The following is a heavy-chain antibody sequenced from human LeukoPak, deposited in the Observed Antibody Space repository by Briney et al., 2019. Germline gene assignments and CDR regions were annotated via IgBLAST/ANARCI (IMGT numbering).Heavy chain of an antibody. CDR1: GFTFGSYG. J-gene: IGHJ4*02. CDR3: ARDNWGDGGYYRTLDY. Sequence: GGSLRLSCAASGFTFGSYGIYWVRQAPGKGLEWVAGIRYDGSDRSYADPVKGRFTISRDNSKNTVDLQMNSLRAEDTAVYYCARDNWGDGGYYRTLDYWGQGTLLTVSS. D-gene: IGHD3-22*01. V-gene: IGHV3-33*01. CDR2: IRYDGSDR.